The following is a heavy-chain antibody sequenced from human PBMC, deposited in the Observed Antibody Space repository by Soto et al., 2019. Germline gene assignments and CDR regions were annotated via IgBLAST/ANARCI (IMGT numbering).Heavy chain of an antibody. CDR3: VRGGDNNSGWGH. V-gene: IGHV1-46*01. D-gene: IGHD6-19*01. CDR1: GYIFTSFH. CDR2: INPSGGGT. Sequence: QVQLVQSGAEVKKPGASVKVSCKASGYIFTSFHMDWVRQAPGQGLAWMGAINPSGGGTTYAQKGQGSVTMTRDTSASTVYMELSSLRSEDMAVYYCVRGGDNNSGWGHWGQGTLVTVSS. J-gene: IGHJ4*02.